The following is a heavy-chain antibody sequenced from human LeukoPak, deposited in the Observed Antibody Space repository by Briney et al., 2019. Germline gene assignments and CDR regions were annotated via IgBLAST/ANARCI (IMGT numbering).Heavy chain of an antibody. CDR3: ARGRPIGRSLDYNYGMDV. CDR1: GGSISSYY. J-gene: IGHJ6*02. CDR2: IYTSGST. Sequence: TSETLSLTCTVSGGSISSYYWSWIRQPAGKGLEWIGRIYTSGSTNYNPSLKSRVTMSVDTSKNQFSLKLSSVTAADTAVYYCARGRPIGRSLDYNYGMDVWGQGTTVTVSS. V-gene: IGHV4-4*07.